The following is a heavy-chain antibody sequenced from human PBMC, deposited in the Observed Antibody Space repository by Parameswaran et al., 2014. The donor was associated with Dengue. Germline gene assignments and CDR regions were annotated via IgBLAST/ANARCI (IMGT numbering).Heavy chain of an antibody. Sequence: QPPGKGLEWVAVISYDGSNKYYADSVKGRFTISRDNSKNTLYLQMNSLRAEDTAVYYCARGRAFGGPIDYWGQGTLVTVSS. CDR2: ISYDGSNK. V-gene: IGHV3-30-3*01. D-gene: IGHD3-16*01. CDR3: ARGRAFGGPIDY. J-gene: IGHJ4*02.